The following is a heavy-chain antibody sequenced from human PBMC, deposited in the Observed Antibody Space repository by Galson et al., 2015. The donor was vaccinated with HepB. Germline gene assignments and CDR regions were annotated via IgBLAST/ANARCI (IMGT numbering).Heavy chain of an antibody. CDR1: GFTFSNAW. CDR2: IKSKTDGGTT. D-gene: IGHD3-3*01. V-gene: IGHV3-15*01. CDR3: TTEYYDFWSGFYFDY. Sequence: SLRLSCAASGFTFSNAWMSWVRQAPGKGLEWVGRIKSKTDGGTTDYAAPVKGRFTISRDDSKNTLYLQMNSLKTEDTAVYYCTTEYYDFWSGFYFDYWGQGTLVTVSS. J-gene: IGHJ4*02.